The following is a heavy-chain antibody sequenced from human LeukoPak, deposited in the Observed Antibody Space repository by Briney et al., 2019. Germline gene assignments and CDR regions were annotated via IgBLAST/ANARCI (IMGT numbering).Heavy chain of an antibody. Sequence: SETLSLTCTVSGASISSYYWSWIRQPPGKGLEWIGNSHTSGSTNHNPSLKSRVTISVDMSKNQFSLKLASVTAADTAVYYCARTYFSDSFDYWGQGTLVTVSS. CDR1: GASISSYY. D-gene: IGHD3-22*01. CDR2: SHTSGST. CDR3: ARTYFSDSFDY. J-gene: IGHJ4*02. V-gene: IGHV4-4*09.